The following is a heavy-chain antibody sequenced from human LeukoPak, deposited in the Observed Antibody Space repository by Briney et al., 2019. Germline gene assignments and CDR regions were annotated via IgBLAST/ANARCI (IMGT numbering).Heavy chain of an antibody. D-gene: IGHD6-19*01. Sequence: PGGSLRLSCAASGFTFTNYAMSWVRQAPGKGLEWVSTSGSGGSPFYADSVKGRFTISRDNSRNTLYLQMNSLRVEDTAVYYCAKGGSGWYPGFD. V-gene: IGHV3-23*01. J-gene: IGHJ4*01. CDR3: AKGGSGWYPGFD. CDR1: GFTFTNYA. CDR2: SGSGGSP.